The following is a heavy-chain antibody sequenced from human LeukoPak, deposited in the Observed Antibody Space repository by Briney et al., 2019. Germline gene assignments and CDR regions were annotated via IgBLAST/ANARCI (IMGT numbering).Heavy chain of an antibody. D-gene: IGHD3-10*01. CDR2: INHSGST. CDR3: ASSMVRGVLYYMDV. J-gene: IGHJ6*03. V-gene: IGHV4-34*01. CDR1: GGSFSGYY. Sequence: SETLSLTCAVYGGSFSGYYWSWIRQPPGKGLEWIGEINHSGSTNYNPSLKSRVTISVDTSKNQFSLKLSSVTAADTAVYYCASSMVRGVLYYMDVWGEGTTVTVSS.